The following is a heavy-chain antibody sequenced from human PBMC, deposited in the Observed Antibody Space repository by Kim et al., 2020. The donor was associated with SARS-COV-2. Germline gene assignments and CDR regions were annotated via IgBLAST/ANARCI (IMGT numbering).Heavy chain of an antibody. Sequence: ASVKVSCKASGYTFTSYGIIWVRQAPGQGLEWMGWISVYNGNTTHAQKPQGRVTMTTDTTTSTAYMERRSLRSDDTNVYYCAKIDGSSSYRYLLDPWGQGTLGTVSS. CDR2: ISVYNGNT. CDR1: GYTFTSYG. V-gene: IGHV1-18*01. D-gene: IGHD3-10*01. J-gene: IGHJ5*02. CDR3: AKIDGSSSYRYLLDP.